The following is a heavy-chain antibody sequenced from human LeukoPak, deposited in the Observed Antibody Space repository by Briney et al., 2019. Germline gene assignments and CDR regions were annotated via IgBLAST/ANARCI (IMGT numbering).Heavy chain of an antibody. V-gene: IGHV4-59*01. CDR2: IFYNGST. J-gene: IGHJ6*02. D-gene: IGHD2-2*01. CDR1: GGSISSYY. Sequence: SETLSLTCTVSGGSISSYYWSWIRPPPGKGLEWIGYIFYNGSTNYNPSLESRVTISIDTSRKQFSLKVNSVTAADTAVYYCARDGCSSTSCYSDYYYGMDVWGQGTTVTVSS. CDR3: ARDGCSSTSCYSDYYYGMDV.